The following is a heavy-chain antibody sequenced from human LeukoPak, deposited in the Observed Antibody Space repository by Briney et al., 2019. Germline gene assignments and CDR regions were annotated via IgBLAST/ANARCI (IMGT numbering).Heavy chain of an antibody. CDR2: IYYSGST. D-gene: IGHD3-9*01. CDR1: GGSISSYY. CDR3: ARSTYYDILTGYYTADYYYYMDV. V-gene: IGHV4-59*01. Sequence: SETLSLTCTVSGGSISSYYWSWIRQPPGKGLEWIGYIYYSGSTNYNPSLKSRVTISVDTSKNQFSLKLSSVTAADTAVYYCARSTYYDILTGYYTADYYYYMDVWGKGTTVTVSS. J-gene: IGHJ6*03.